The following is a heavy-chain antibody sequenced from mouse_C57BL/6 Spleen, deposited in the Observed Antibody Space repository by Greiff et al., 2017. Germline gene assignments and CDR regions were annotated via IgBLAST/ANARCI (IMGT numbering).Heavy chain of an antibody. CDR3: ARQGYYYGSSYYFDY. CDR2: ISSGSSTI. D-gene: IGHD1-1*01. J-gene: IGHJ2*01. V-gene: IGHV5-17*01. Sequence: EVQLVESGGGLVKPGGSLKLSCAASGFTFSDYGMHWVRQAPGKGLEWVAYISSGSSTIYYADTVKGRFTISRDNAKNTLFLQMTSLRSEDTAMYYCARQGYYYGSSYYFDYWGQGTTLTVSS. CDR1: GFTFSDYG.